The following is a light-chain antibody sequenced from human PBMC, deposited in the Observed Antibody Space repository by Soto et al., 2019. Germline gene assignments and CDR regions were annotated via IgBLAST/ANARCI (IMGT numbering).Light chain of an antibody. J-gene: IGKJ1*01. CDR1: QSVSTSF. CDR3: QQQDGSPPT. Sequence: VLSQSRGILSFSPGEKATHSYRASQSVSTSFLAWYQQKPGQAPRLLISGAFSTATGIPDRLSGSGSERNFTLPTIRLQPEDYVVYYCQQQDGSPPTFGQGTKPEI. V-gene: IGKV3-20*01. CDR2: GAF.